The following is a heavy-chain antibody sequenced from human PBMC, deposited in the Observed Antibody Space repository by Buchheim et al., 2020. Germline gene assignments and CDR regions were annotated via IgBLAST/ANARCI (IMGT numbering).Heavy chain of an antibody. CDR1: GGSISSGGYY. CDR3: ARSSTSPLYFDY. J-gene: IGHJ4*02. D-gene: IGHD2-2*01. CDR2: IYYSGST. V-gene: IGHV4-31*03. Sequence: QVQLQESRPGLVKPSQTLSLTCTVSGGSISSGGYYWSWIRQHPGKGQEWIGYIYYSGSTSYNPSLKSRVTISVDTSKHQFYQEPSSVDAANTAVYYCARSSTSPLYFDYWGQGTL.